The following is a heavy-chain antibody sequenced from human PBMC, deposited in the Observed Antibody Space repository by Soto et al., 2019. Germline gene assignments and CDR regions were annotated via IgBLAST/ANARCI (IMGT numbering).Heavy chain of an antibody. CDR2: ISAYNGNT. CDR3: ARDTYYYGSGSYSDAFDI. Sequence: ASVKVSCKASGYTFTSYGISWVRQAPGQGLEWMGWISAYNGNTNYAQKLQGRVTMTTDTSTSTAYMELRSLRSDDTAVYYCARDTYYYGSGSYSDAFDIWGQGTMVTVSS. J-gene: IGHJ3*02. CDR1: GYTFTSYG. V-gene: IGHV1-18*01. D-gene: IGHD3-10*01.